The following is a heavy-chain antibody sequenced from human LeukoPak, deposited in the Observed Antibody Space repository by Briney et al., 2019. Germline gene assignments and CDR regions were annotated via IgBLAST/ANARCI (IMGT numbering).Heavy chain of an antibody. V-gene: IGHV3-48*03. CDR3: AREILAPGKTHDY. CDR1: GFTVSSYE. CDR2: IASDSTM. J-gene: IGHJ4*02. Sequence: GGSLRLSCAASGFTVSSYEMNWVRQAPGKGLEWVSFIASDSTMYCADSVKGRFTISRDNAKNTLFLQMSSLRAEDTAVYFCAREILAPGKTHDYWGQGTLVTVSS.